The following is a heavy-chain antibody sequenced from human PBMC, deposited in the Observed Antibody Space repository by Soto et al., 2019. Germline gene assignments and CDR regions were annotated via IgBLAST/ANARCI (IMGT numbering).Heavy chain of an antibody. D-gene: IGHD3-22*01. CDR2: IIPIFGTA. Sequence: ASVKVSCKASGGTFSSYAISWVRQAPGQGLEWMGGIIPIFGTANYAQKFQGRVTITADESTSTAYMELSSLRSEDTAVYYCARDGYYYDSSGSPAGIDYWGQGTLVTVSS. CDR3: ARDGYYYDSSGSPAGIDY. CDR1: GGTFSSYA. V-gene: IGHV1-69*13. J-gene: IGHJ4*02.